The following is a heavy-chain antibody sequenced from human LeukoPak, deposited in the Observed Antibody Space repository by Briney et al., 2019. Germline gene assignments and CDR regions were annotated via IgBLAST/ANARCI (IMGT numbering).Heavy chain of an antibody. CDR1: GGSISSSSYY. CDR2: IYYSGST. D-gene: IGHD3-16*02. Sequence: SETLSLTCAVSGGSISSSSYYWGWIRQPPGKGLEWIGSIYYSGSTYYNPSLKSRVTISVDTSKNQFSLKLSSVTAADTAVYYCARDYRDYDYVWGSYRFNWFDRWGQGTLVTVSS. CDR3: ARDYRDYDYVWGSYRFNWFDR. V-gene: IGHV4-39*07. J-gene: IGHJ5*02.